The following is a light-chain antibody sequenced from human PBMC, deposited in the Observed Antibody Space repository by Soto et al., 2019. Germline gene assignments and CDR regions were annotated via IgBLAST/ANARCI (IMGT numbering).Light chain of an antibody. CDR1: RSDVGAYNY. J-gene: IGLJ1*01. CDR3: SSYGGSNNCV. V-gene: IGLV2-8*01. CDR2: EVS. Sequence: QSVLTQPPSASGSPGQSVTISCTGTRSDVGAYNYVSWYQQHPGKAPKLMIYEVSKRPSGVPDRFSGSKSGNTASLTVSGLQAEEEADYYCSSYGGSNNCVFRTGTKVTVL.